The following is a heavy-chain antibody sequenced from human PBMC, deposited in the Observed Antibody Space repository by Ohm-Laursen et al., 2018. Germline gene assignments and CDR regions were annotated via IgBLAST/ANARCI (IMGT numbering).Heavy chain of an antibody. V-gene: IGHV4-31*03. Sequence: SDTLSLTCTVSGGSISSGGYYWSWIRQHPGKGLEWIGYIYYSGSTYYNPSLKSRVTISVDTSKNQFSLKLSSVTAADTAVYYCARVTSIAAPTPLYFDYWGQGTLVTVSS. CDR2: IYYSGST. CDR1: GGSISSGGYY. J-gene: IGHJ4*02. D-gene: IGHD6-13*01. CDR3: ARVTSIAAPTPLYFDY.